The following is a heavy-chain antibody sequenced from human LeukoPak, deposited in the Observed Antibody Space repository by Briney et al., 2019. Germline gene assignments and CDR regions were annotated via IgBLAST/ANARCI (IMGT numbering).Heavy chain of an antibody. D-gene: IGHD6-19*01. J-gene: IGHJ4*02. V-gene: IGHV1-3*03. CDR3: ARGGKQWRGGNYFDS. CDR2: ITTGRGDT. CDR1: GYTFTDYA. Sequence: ASVKVSCKASGYTFTDYALHWVRQAPGQSLEWMGWITTGRGDTQYSQAFQRRITITRDKSASTVSMDLSALRSEDTAVYYCARGGKQWRGGNYFDSWGQGTLVAVSS.